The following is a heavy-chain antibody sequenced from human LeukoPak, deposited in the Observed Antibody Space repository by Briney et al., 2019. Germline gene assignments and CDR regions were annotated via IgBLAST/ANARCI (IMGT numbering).Heavy chain of an antibody. CDR1: GGSFSGYY. J-gene: IGHJ6*03. CDR2: INHSGST. D-gene: IGHD3-3*02. V-gene: IGHV4-34*01. CDR3: ARHFLRPRYYYYYMDV. Sequence: SETLSLTCAVYGGSFSGYYWSWVRQPPGKGLEWIGEINHSGSTNYNPSLKRRVTISVDTSKHQFSLKLSSVTAADTAVYYCARHFLRPRYYYYYMDVWGKGTTVTISS.